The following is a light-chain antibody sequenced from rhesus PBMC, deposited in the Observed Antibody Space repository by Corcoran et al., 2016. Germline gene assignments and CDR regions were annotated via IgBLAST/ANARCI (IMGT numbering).Light chain of an antibody. Sequence: DIQMTQSPSSLSASVGDTVTITCRASQYISSYLNWFQQKPGKAPKLLIHGASRVGSGVPSRFSGSGSGTEFTLTISSLQPEDVAVYYCLQHNIKPLTFGGGTKVEIK. V-gene: IGKV1-28*01. CDR2: GAS. J-gene: IGKJ4*01. CDR3: LQHNIKPLT. CDR1: QYISSY.